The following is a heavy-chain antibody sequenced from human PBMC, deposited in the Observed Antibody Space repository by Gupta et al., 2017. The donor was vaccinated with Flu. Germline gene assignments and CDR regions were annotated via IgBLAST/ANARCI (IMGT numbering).Heavy chain of an antibody. CDR1: GFTFSSYA. D-gene: IGHD5-18*01. V-gene: IGHV3-23*01. J-gene: IGHJ4*02. Sequence: EVQLLESGGGLVQPGGSLRLSCAASGFTFSSYAMSWVRQAPGKGLEWVSAISGSGGSTYYADSVKGRFTISRDNSKNTLYLQMNSLRAEDTAVYYCAKDLRGEYSYGYYFDYWGQGTLVTVSS. CDR2: ISGSGGST. CDR3: AKDLRGEYSYGYYFDY.